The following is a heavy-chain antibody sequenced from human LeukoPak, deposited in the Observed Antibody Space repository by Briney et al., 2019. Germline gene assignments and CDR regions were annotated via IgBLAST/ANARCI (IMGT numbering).Heavy chain of an antibody. V-gene: IGHV3-73*01. CDR2: IRSKANSYAT. CDR1: GFTFSGSA. D-gene: IGHD2-8*01. J-gene: IGHJ4*02. Sequence: PGGSLRLSCAASGFTFSGSAMHWVRQASGKGLEWVGRIRSKANSYATAYAASVKGRFTISRDDSKNTAYLQMNSLKTEDTAVYYCTRRGLMGRTVTTEPEDYWGQGTLVTVSS. CDR3: TRRGLMGRTVTTEPEDY.